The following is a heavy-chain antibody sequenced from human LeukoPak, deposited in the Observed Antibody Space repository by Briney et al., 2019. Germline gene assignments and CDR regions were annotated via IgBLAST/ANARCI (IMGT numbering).Heavy chain of an antibody. D-gene: IGHD1-26*01. CDR1: GGSFSGYY. V-gene: IGHV4-34*01. CDR2: IYHSGST. CDR3: ARGTGGGATPRYYYYYYYMDV. J-gene: IGHJ6*03. Sequence: SETLSLTCAVYGGSFSGYYWSWIRQPPGKGLEWIGEIYHSGSTNYNPSLKSRVTISVDKSKNQFSLKLSSVTAADTAVYYCARGTGGGATPRYYYYYYYMDVWGKGTTVTVSS.